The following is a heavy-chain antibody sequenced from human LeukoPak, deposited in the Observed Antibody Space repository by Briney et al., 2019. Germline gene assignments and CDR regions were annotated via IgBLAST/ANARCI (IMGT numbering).Heavy chain of an antibody. J-gene: IGHJ4*02. D-gene: IGHD3-16*01. Sequence: GXXLXWMGWINPNSGGTNYAQKFQGRVTMTRDTSISTAYMELSRLRSDDTAVYYCASGLGVPNYDYWGQGTLVTVSS. CDR3: ASGLGVPNYDY. CDR2: INPNSGGT. V-gene: IGHV1-2*02.